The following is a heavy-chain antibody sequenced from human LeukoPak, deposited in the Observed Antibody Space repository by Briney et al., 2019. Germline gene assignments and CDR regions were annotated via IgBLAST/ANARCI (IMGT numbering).Heavy chain of an antibody. V-gene: IGHV4-34*01. CDR2: INHSGST. D-gene: IGHD5-24*01. CDR3: AREMATNNWFDP. Sequence: SETLSLTCAVYGGSFSGYYWSWIRQPPGKGPEWIGEINHSGSTNYNPSLKSRVTISVDTSKNQFSLKLSSVTAADTAVYYCAREMATNNWFDPWGQGTLVTVSS. CDR1: GGSFSGYY. J-gene: IGHJ5*02.